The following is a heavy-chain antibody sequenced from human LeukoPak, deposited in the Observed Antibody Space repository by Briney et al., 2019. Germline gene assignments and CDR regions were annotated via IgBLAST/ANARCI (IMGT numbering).Heavy chain of an antibody. CDR3: ARDLAVAGHNWFDP. V-gene: IGHV3-7*01. CDR1: GFTFSTYL. CDR2: IKQDGSEK. D-gene: IGHD6-19*01. J-gene: IGHJ5*02. Sequence: PGGSLRLSCAASGFTFSTYLMGWVRQAPGKGLEWVANIKQDGSEKYYVDSVKGRFTISRDNAKNSLYLQMNSLRAEDTAVYYCARDLAVAGHNWFDPWGQGTLVIVSS.